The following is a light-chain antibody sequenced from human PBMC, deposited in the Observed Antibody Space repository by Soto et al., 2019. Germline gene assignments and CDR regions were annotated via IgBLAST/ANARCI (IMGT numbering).Light chain of an antibody. J-gene: IGLJ3*02. Sequence: QSVLTQPSSVSGTPGQRVPISCSGGSSNLGTSTVNWYHQVPGTAPKLLIFSTTQRPSGVPERFSGSTSGTSASLAINGLQSEDEGVFLCAAWDDSQNGPVFGGGTKLTVL. CDR1: SSNLGTST. CDR3: AAWDDSQNGPV. CDR2: STT. V-gene: IGLV1-44*01.